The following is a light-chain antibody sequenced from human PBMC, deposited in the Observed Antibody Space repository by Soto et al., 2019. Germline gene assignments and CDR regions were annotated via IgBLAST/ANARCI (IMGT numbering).Light chain of an antibody. J-gene: IGKJ4*01. V-gene: IGKV1-33*01. CDR3: QRYDNLPPT. CDR1: QDITKY. Sequence: DIQMTQSPSSLSASVGDRVTITCQASQDITKYLNWYRQKPGKAPNLLIYDASKLKTGVPSRFSGTGSGTYVTLPISSLQGEVIVSDFWQRYDNLPPTVGGGNGVEIK. CDR2: DAS.